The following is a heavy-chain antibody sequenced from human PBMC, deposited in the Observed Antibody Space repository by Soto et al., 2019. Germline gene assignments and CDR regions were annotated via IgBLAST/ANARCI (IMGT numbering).Heavy chain of an antibody. D-gene: IGHD4-17*01. J-gene: IGHJ6*02. CDR3: ARERALTASTVKGMDV. CDR1: GFPFSPYW. CDR2: INSDGSET. V-gene: IGHV3-74*01. Sequence: GGSLRLSCAASGFPFSPYWMHWVRQDPGKGLVWVSHINSDGSETNYADSAKGRFTISRDNAKNTLYLQMNSLRAEDTAVYYCARERALTASTVKGMDVWGRGTTVTVS.